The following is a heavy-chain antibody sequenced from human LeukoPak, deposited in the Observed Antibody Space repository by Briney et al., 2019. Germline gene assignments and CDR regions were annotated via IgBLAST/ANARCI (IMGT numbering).Heavy chain of an antibody. CDR2: IYYSGST. D-gene: IGHD3-9*01. V-gene: IGHV4-39*01. Sequence: SETLSLTCTVSGGSISSSSYYWGWIRQPPGKGLEWIGSIYYSGSTYYNPSLKSRVTISVDTSKNQFSLKLSSVTAADTAVFFKQKTAYDILTGYYNVDYWGQGTLVTVSS. CDR3: QKTAYDILTGYYNVDY. CDR1: GGSISSSSYY. J-gene: IGHJ4*02.